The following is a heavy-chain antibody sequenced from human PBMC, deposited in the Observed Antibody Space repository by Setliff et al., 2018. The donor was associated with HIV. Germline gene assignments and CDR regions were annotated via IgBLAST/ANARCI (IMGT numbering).Heavy chain of an antibody. J-gene: IGHJ4*02. Sequence: SETLSLTCAVSGYPISSGYYWGWIRQPPGKGLEWIGCIYQSGSTYYNVSPKSRVIISVDTSKNQFSLKLNSVTAADTAIYYCARHRAVAGANYFDFWGQGTLVTVSS. CDR3: ARHRAVAGANYFDF. D-gene: IGHD6-19*01. CDR2: IYQSGST. CDR1: GYPISSGYY. V-gene: IGHV4-38-2*01.